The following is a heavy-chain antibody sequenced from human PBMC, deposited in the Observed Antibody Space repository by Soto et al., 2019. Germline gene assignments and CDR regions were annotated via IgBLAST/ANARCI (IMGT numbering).Heavy chain of an antibody. CDR3: ARVRGYCSGGSCLRWFDP. D-gene: IGHD2-15*01. J-gene: IGHJ5*02. V-gene: IGHV4-34*01. Sequence: QVQLQQWGAGLLKPSETLSLTCAVYGGSFSGYYWSWIRQPPGKGLEWIGEINHSGSTNYNPSLTSRVTISVDASKYQFSLKLSSVTAAATAVYYCARVRGYCSGGSCLRWFDPWGQGTLVTVSS. CDR2: INHSGST. CDR1: GGSFSGYY.